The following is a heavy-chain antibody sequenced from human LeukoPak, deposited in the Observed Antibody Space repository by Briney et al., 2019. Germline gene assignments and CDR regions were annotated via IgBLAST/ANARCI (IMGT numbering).Heavy chain of an antibody. CDR1: GFPFDISW. V-gene: IGHV3-7*01. J-gene: IGHJ4*02. Sequence: PGGSLRLSCAASGFPFDISWLNWVRPAAGKGPEWVATMKPDGSEKYYVDSVKGRFTISRDNAKNSVYLQMESLRVEDTAVYYCAKDAFWGRGTLVTVSS. CDR2: MKPDGSEK. CDR3: AKDAF.